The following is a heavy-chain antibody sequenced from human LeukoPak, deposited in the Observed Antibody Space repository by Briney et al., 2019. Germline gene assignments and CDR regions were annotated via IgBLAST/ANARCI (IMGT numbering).Heavy chain of an antibody. J-gene: IGHJ5*02. Sequence: SETLSLTCAVYGGSFSGYYWSWIRQPPGKGLEWIGEINHSVSTNYNPSLKSRVTISVDTSKNQFSLKLSSVTAADTAVYYCARGLRGDIVVVPAAMNTSFWFDPWGQGTLVTVSS. D-gene: IGHD2-2*01. CDR3: ARGLRGDIVVVPAAMNTSFWFDP. CDR2: INHSVST. CDR1: GGSFSGYY. V-gene: IGHV4-34*01.